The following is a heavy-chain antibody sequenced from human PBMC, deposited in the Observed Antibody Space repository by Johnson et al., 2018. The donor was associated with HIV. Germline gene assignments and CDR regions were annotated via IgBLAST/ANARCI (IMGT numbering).Heavy chain of an antibody. Sequence: HVQLVESGGGVVQPGRSLRLSCAASGFAFSNYGMHWVRQAQGKGLEWVAVISFDGSHKYYTDSVKGLSTISRDNSNNTLYLHMNSLRPDDPGVYYCAKDKFMFLDNPVDAFDVWGQGTMVTFSS. J-gene: IGHJ3*01. CDR3: AKDKFMFLDNPVDAFDV. CDR1: GFAFSNYG. D-gene: IGHD3/OR15-3a*01. V-gene: IGHV3-30*18. CDR2: ISFDGSHK.